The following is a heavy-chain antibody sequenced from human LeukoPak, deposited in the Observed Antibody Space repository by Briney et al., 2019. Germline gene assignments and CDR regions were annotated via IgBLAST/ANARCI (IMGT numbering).Heavy chain of an antibody. CDR3: ARDPHIDWKDVGDAFDI. V-gene: IGHV1-2*02. Sequence: GASVKVSCKASGYTFTGYDMHWVRQAPGQGLEWMGWINPNSGGTNYAQKFQGRVTMTRDTSISTAYMELSRLRSDDTAVYYCARDPHIDWKDVGDAFDIWGQGTMVTVSS. CDR1: GYTFTGYD. CDR2: INPNSGGT. D-gene: IGHD1-1*01. J-gene: IGHJ3*02.